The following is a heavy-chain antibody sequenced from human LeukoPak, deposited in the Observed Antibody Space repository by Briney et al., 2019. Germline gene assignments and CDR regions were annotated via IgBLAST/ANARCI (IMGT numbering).Heavy chain of an antibody. CDR2: IYSKTGGGTT. J-gene: IGHJ3*02. D-gene: IGHD3-10*01. CDR3: TTEVWYGDDAFDI. CDR1: GFTFSNAW. Sequence: GGSLRLSCAASGFTFSNAWMSWVRQAPGKGLEWVGRIYSKTGGGTTDYAAPVKGRFTISRDDSKNTLYLQMNSLKTEDTAVYYCTTEVWYGDDAFDIGGEGT. V-gene: IGHV3-15*01.